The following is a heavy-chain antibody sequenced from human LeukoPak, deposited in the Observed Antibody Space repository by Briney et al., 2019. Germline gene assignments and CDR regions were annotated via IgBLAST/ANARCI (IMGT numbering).Heavy chain of an antibody. V-gene: IGHV3-13*01. J-gene: IGHJ4*02. CDR2: IASGFQT. D-gene: IGHD5-18*01. Sequence: GGSLRLSCTASGFTLGSHDMHWVRQTTGEGLEWVAAIASGFQTFYAGSVKGRFTVSREDAKNSLYLRMNSLRAGDTAVYYCVREARGYHYTYFDYWGQGTLVTVSS. CDR3: VREARGYHYTYFDY. CDR1: GFTLGSHD.